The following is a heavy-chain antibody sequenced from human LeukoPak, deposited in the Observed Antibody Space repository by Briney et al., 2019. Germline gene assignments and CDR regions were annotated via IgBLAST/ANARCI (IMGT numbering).Heavy chain of an antibody. J-gene: IGHJ4*02. CDR3: AREGSLWDSGGAFDY. Sequence: GGSLRLSCAAFGFTVSSNYMSWVRQAPGKGLEWVSVLYSGGSTYYADSVKGRFTISRDNSKNTLYLHMNSLRDEDTAVYYCAREGSLWDSGGAFDYWGQGTLVTVSS. CDR2: LYSGGST. D-gene: IGHD1-26*01. CDR1: GFTVSSNY. V-gene: IGHV3-66*01.